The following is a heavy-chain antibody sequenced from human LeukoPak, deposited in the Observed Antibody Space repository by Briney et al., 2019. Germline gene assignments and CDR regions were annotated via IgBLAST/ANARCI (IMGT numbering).Heavy chain of an antibody. Sequence: GESLKISCKGSGYSFTSYWIGWVRQMPGKGLEWMGIIYPGDSDARYSPSFQDQVTFSADKSISTAYLQWSSLKASDTAMYYCARQIPYENYYYMDVWGKGTTVTVSS. D-gene: IGHD2-21*01. CDR2: IYPGDSDA. J-gene: IGHJ6*03. CDR1: GYSFTSYW. CDR3: ARQIPYENYYYMDV. V-gene: IGHV5-51*01.